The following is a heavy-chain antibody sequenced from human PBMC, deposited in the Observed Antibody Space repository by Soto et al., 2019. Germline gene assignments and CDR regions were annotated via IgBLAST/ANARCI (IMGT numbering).Heavy chain of an antibody. V-gene: IGHV3-30*18. CDR1: GFTFSSYG. CDR2: ISTDGSNK. D-gene: IGHD3-10*01. J-gene: IGHJ2*01. CDR3: AKEGRGWVQYWYFDL. Sequence: QVQLVESGGGVVQPGRSLRLSCTASGFTFSSYGMHWVRQAPGKGLDWVAVISTDGSNKYYADSVKGRFTISRDNSKNTLYVQMNSLRPEDTAVYYCAKEGRGWVQYWYFDLWGRGTLVTVSS.